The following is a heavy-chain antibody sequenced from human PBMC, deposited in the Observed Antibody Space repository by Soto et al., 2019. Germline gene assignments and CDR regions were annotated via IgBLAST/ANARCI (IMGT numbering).Heavy chain of an antibody. CDR1: GYTFTSYD. J-gene: IGHJ5*02. CDR2: MNPNSGNT. CDR3: ARDSNRNDVEWGCWFDP. V-gene: IGHV1-8*01. Sequence: QVQLVQSGAEMKKPGASVKVSCKASGYTFTSYDINWVRQATGQGLEWMGWMNPNSGNTGYAQKFQGRVTMTRNTSISTAYMELSSLRSEDTAVYYCARDSNRNDVEWGCWFDPWGQGTLVTVSS. D-gene: IGHD1-1*01.